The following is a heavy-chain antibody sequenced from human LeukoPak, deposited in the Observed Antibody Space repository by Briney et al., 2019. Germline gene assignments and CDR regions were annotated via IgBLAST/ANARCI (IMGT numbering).Heavy chain of an antibody. D-gene: IGHD6-19*01. CDR3: AINPAAGTDAFDI. V-gene: IGHV5-51*03. CDR2: IYPGDSDT. CDR1: GSSFTSYW. Sequence: KPGASLQISCKGSGSSFTSYWIGWVRQLPGKGLEWMGIIYPGDSDTRYSPSFQGQVTISADKSISTAYPQWSSLKASDTAMYYCAINPAAGTDAFDIWGQGTMVTVSS. J-gene: IGHJ3*02.